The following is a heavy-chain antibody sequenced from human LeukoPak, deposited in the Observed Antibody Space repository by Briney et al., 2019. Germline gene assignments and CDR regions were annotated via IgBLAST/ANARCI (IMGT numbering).Heavy chain of an antibody. D-gene: IGHD2-2*01. J-gene: IGHJ4*02. V-gene: IGHV3-21*01. CDR2: ISSSSSYI. CDR1: GFTFSSYS. Sequence: PGGSLRLSCAASGFTFSSYSMNWVRQAPGKGLEWVSSISSSSSYIYYADSVKGRFTISRDNSKNTLYLQMNSLRAEDTAVYYCARDPQLRGDYWGQGTLVTVSS. CDR3: ARDPQLRGDY.